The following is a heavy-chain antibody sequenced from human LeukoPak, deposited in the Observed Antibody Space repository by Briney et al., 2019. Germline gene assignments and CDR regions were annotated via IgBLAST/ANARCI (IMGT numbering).Heavy chain of an antibody. CDR3: ASSIAAAGTGFDY. V-gene: IGHV1-46*03. J-gene: IGHJ4*02. CDR2: INPSGGST. D-gene: IGHD6-13*01. CDR1: GYTFTSYY. Sequence: ASVKVSCKASGYTFTSYYMHWVRQAPGQGLEWMGIINPSGGSTSYAQKFQGRVTMTRDTSTSTVYMELSSLRSEDTAVYYCASSIAAAGTGFDYWGQGTLVTVSP.